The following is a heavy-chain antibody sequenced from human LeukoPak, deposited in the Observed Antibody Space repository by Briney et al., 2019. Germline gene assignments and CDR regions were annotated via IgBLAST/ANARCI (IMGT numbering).Heavy chain of an antibody. CDR2: IYSGGST. J-gene: IGHJ6*03. CDR1: GFTVSSNY. Sequence: GGSLTLLCAASGFTVSSNYMSWVRQAPGKGLEWVSVIYSGGSTYYADSVKGRFTISRDNSKNTLYLQMNSLRAEDTAVYYCARDRSGGWKDMETCGNGTTVTVSS. CDR3: ARDRSGGWKDMET. V-gene: IGHV3-53*01. D-gene: IGHD6-19*01.